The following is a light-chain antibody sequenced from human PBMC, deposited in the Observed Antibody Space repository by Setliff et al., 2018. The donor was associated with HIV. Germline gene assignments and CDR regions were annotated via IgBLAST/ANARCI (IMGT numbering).Light chain of an antibody. J-gene: IGLJ2*01. Sequence: QSVLAQPRSISGSPGQSVTISCTGSSSDVGGYNFVSWYQQHPGKAPKLVLYDVNKWPSGVPHRFSGSKSGTSASLAISGLRSEDEADYYCAAWDDSLSGVVFGGGTKVTVL. CDR3: AAWDDSLSGVV. CDR1: SSDVGGYNF. CDR2: DVN. V-gene: IGLV2-11*01.